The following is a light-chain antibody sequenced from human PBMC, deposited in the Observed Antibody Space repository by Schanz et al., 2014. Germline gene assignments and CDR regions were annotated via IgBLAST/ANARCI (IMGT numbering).Light chain of an antibody. J-gene: IGLJ2*01. CDR3: CSYAGSYTLV. V-gene: IGLV2-14*03. Sequence: QSALTQPASVSGSPGQSITISCTGTSSDIGNYDYVSWYRQHPGKAPKLMIYDVSNRPSGVSNRFSGSKSGNTASLTISGLQAEDEADYYCCSYAGSYTLVFVGGTKLTVL. CDR2: DVS. CDR1: SSDIGNYDY.